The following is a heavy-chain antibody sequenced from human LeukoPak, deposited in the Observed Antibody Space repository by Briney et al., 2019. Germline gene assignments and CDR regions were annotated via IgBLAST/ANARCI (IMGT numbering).Heavy chain of an antibody. D-gene: IGHD4-17*01. CDR2: INPSGGRT. CDR1: GYTFNSYY. Sequence: ASVKVSCKASGYTFNSYYMHWVGQAPGQGLEWMGIINPSGGRTSYAQKFQGRVTMTRDTSTRTIYIELYSLRSDDTAVYYCARGGRDYGDPRFDPWGQGTLVTVSS. J-gene: IGHJ5*02. V-gene: IGHV1-46*02. CDR3: ARGGRDYGDPRFDP.